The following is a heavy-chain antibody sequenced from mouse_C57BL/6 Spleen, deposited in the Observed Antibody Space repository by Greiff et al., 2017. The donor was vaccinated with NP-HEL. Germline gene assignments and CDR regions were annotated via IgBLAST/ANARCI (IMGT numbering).Heavy chain of an antibody. CDR3: ARPGDYYAMDY. CDR2: IDPSDSET. Sequence: QVQLQQPGAELVRPGSSVKLSCKASGYTFTSYWMHWVKQRPIQGLEWIGNIDPSDSETHYNQKFKDKATLTVDTSSSTAYMQLSSLTSDDAAVYYCARPGDYYAMDYWGQGTSVTVSS. V-gene: IGHV1-52*01. J-gene: IGHJ4*01. CDR1: GYTFTSYW.